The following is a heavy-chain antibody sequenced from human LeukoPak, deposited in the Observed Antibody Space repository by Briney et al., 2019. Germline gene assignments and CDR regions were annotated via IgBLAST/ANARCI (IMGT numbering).Heavy chain of an antibody. V-gene: IGHV4-39*01. J-gene: IGHJ5*02. D-gene: IGHD5-18*01. Sequence: SETLPLTCTVSGGSISSSSYYWGWIRQPPGKGLEWIGSIHYSGSTYYNPSLKSRVTIFVDTSRNQFSLQLSSVTAADTAVYYCARPSSGMVPQTWFDPWGQGTLVTVSS. CDR2: IHYSGST. CDR3: ARPSSGMVPQTWFDP. CDR1: GGSISSSSYY.